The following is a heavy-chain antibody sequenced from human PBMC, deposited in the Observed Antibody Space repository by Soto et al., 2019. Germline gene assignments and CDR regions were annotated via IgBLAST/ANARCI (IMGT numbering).Heavy chain of an antibody. Sequence: QVPLVQSGAEVKKPGASVKVSCKASGYTFTSYGISWVRQAPGQGLEWMGWISAYNGNTNYAQKLQGRVTMTTDTATSTAYMELRSLRSDDTAVYYCARAVGYCTNGVCQGGGDYWGQGTLVTVSS. D-gene: IGHD2-8*01. V-gene: IGHV1-18*01. CDR1: GYTFTSYG. CDR2: ISAYNGNT. J-gene: IGHJ4*02. CDR3: ARAVGYCTNGVCQGGGDY.